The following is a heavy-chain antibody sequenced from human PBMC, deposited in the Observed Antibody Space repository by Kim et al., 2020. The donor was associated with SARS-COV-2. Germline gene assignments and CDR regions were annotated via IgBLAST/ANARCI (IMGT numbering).Heavy chain of an antibody. CDR2: IYYSGST. CDR1: GGSISSYY. D-gene: IGHD3-22*01. CDR3: ARDNFTADDSSGYYYLSWFDP. J-gene: IGHJ5*02. Sequence: SETLSLTYTVSGGSISSYYWSWIRQPPGKGLEWIGYIYYSGSTNYNPSLKSRVTISVDTSKNQFSLKLSSVTAADTAVYYCARDNFTADDSSGYYYLSWFDPWGQGTLVTVSS. V-gene: IGHV4-59*13.